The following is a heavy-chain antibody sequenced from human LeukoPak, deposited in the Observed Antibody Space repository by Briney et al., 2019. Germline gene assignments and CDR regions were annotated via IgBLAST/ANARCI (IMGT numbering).Heavy chain of an antibody. D-gene: IGHD6-19*01. CDR1: GFTFSSYS. J-gene: IGHJ4*01. Sequence: GGSLRLSCAASGFTFSSYSMNWVRQAPGKGLEWASYISSSSSTIKHADSVKGRFTISRDNAKNSLYLQMNSLRDEDTAVYYCARDRYSSGWYGAFDYWGQGTLVTVSS. V-gene: IGHV3-48*02. CDR3: ARDRYSSGWYGAFDY. CDR2: ISSSSSTI.